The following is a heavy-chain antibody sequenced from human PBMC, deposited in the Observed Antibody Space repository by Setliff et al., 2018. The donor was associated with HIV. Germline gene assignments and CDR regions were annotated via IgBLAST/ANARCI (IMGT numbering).Heavy chain of an antibody. V-gene: IGHV1-18*01. D-gene: IGHD2-8*01. Sequence: ASVKVSCKASGYTFTIYDITWVRQAPGQGLEWMGWISGYNGDAKYAQKLQGRVTMTTDTSTSTDYMELSRLRSDDAAVYYCASKVYCTNGVCLDAFDIWGQGTMVTVSS. CDR3: ASKVYCTNGVCLDAFDI. J-gene: IGHJ3*02. CDR2: ISGYNGDA. CDR1: GYTFTIYD.